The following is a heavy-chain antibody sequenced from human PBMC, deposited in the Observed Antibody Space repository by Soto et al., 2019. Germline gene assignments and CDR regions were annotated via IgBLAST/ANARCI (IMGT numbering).Heavy chain of an antibody. J-gene: IGHJ6*02. CDR2: IIPIFGTA. CDR3: ARAMAAALGEYYDYCMCL. CDR1: GGTFSSYA. Sequence: QVQLVQSGAEVKKPGSSVKVSCKASGGTFSSYAISWVRQAPGQGLEWMGGIIPIFGTANYAQKFQGRVTMTADDSTSPAGMELRSLRSVDRAFYYGARAMAAALGEYYDYCMCLWGQGTKVIVSS. D-gene: IGHD6-13*01. V-gene: IGHV1-69*12.